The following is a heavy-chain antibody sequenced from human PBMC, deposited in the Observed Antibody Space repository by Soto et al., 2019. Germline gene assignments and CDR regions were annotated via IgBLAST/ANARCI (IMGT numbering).Heavy chain of an antibody. D-gene: IGHD4-17*01. CDR2: INQSGGT. Sequence: SETLSLTCAVSGGSFSTYYWSWIRQPPGKGLEWIGEINQSGGTTYNPSLKSRVTISVDTSKNEFSLNLSSVTAADTAVYYCARGLSYDYGLGYWGQGTLVTVSS. J-gene: IGHJ4*02. V-gene: IGHV4-34*01. CDR3: ARGLSYDYGLGY. CDR1: GGSFSTYY.